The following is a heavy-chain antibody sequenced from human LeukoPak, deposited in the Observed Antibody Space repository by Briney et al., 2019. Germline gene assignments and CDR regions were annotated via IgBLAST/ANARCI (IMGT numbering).Heavy chain of an antibody. Sequence: SETLSLTCAVYGGSFSGCYWSWIRQPPGKGLEWIGEINHSGSTNYNPSLKSRVTISVDTSKNQFSLKLSSVTAADTAVYYCAREEDSSGYYYAAQYFDYWGQGTLVTVSS. D-gene: IGHD3-22*01. CDR1: GGSFSGCY. CDR3: AREEDSSGYYYAAQYFDY. J-gene: IGHJ4*02. CDR2: INHSGST. V-gene: IGHV4-34*01.